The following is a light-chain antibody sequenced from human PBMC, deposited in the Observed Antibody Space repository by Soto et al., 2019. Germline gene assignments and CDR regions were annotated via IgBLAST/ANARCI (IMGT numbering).Light chain of an antibody. V-gene: IGLV2-14*01. CDR3: SSYTSSSTR. J-gene: IGLJ1*01. CDR1: SSDVGGYNC. Sequence: QSALTQPASVSGSPGQSITISCTGTSSDVGGYNCVSWYQQHPGKAPKLMIYDVSTRSSGVSNRFSGSKSGNTASLTISGLQAEDEADYYCSSYTSSSTRFGTGTKLTV. CDR2: DVS.